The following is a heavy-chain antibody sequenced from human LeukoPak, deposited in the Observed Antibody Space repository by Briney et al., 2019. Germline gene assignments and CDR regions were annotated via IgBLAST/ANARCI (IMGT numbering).Heavy chain of an antibody. CDR1: GGSISSYY. CDR3: ARSRGVVIEMIDY. D-gene: IGHD3-3*01. J-gene: IGHJ4*02. CDR2: IHYSGST. Sequence: SETLSLTCTVSGGSISSYYWSWIRQPPGKGLEWIGYIHYSGSTNYNPSLKSRVTISVDTSKNQFSLKLSSVTAADTAVYYCARSRGVVIEMIDYWGQGTLVTVSS. V-gene: IGHV4-59*12.